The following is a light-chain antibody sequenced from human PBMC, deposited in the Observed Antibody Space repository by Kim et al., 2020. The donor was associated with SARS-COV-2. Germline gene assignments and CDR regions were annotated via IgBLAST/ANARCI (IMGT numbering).Light chain of an antibody. J-gene: IGLJ1*01. CDR3: TTHANNNYI. Sequence: SVTISCTGPSSDFVGCGGYTYVAWYQQHPGKAPKLIIYEVTKRPSGVPNRFSVSKSGNTASLTVSGLQAEDEADYYCTTHANNNYIFGTGTKVTVL. CDR2: EVT. V-gene: IGLV2-8*01. CDR1: SSDFVGCGGYTY.